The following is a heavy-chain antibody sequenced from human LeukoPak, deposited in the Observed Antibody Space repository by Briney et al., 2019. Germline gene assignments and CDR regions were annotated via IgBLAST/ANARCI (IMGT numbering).Heavy chain of an antibody. CDR3: ARAAAAAGTE. CDR1: GYTFTSYV. Sequence: ASVKVSCKASGYTFTSYVISWVRQAPGQGLEWMGIINPSGGSTSYAQKFQGRVTMTRDMSTSTVYMELSSLRSEDTAVYYCARAAAAAGTEWGQGTLVTVSS. CDR2: INPSGGST. D-gene: IGHD6-13*01. J-gene: IGHJ4*02. V-gene: IGHV1-46*01.